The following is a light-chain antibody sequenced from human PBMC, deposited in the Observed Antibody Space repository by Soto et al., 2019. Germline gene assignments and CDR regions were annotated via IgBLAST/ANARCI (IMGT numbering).Light chain of an antibody. J-gene: IGKJ2*01. CDR2: KIS. CDR3: MQATQFPGT. V-gene: IGKV2-24*01. Sequence: DIVMTQTPLSSPVTLGRPASISCRSSQSLVHGDGNTYLSWLQQRPGQPPRLLIYKISKRSSGVPDRFSGSGAGTDFTLKISKVEAEDVGVYHCMQATQFPGTFGQGTRLEIK. CDR1: QSLVHGDGNTY.